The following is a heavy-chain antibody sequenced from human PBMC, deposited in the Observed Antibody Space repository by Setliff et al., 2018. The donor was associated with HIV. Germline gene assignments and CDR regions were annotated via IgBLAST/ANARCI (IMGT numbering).Heavy chain of an antibody. CDR1: GGSISSSSDY. Sequence: SETLSLTCSVSGGSISSSSDYWGWIRQPPGKGLEWIGSIYYSGSTNYNPSLKSRVTISVDPSKNQFSLKMNSVTAADTAVYYRARASYSYDSTGYLYWGQGTLVTVSS. V-gene: IGHV4-39*07. CDR3: ARASYSYDSTGYLY. D-gene: IGHD3-22*01. CDR2: IYYSGST. J-gene: IGHJ4*02.